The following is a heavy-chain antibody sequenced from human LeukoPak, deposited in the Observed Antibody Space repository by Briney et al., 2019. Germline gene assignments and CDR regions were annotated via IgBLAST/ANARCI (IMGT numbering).Heavy chain of an antibody. CDR1: GASVSSASY. D-gene: IGHD1-26*01. CDR3: ARSRAFNSGAFDP. V-gene: IGHV4-61*01. Sequence: SETLSLTCTVSGASVSSASYWTWIRQPPGKGVEWIAHIYNGVNTNYNPSLKSRVTISVDTSKNRFSLRLNSVTAADTAVYYCARSRAFNSGAFDPWGQGSLVTVSS. J-gene: IGHJ5*02. CDR2: IYNGVNT.